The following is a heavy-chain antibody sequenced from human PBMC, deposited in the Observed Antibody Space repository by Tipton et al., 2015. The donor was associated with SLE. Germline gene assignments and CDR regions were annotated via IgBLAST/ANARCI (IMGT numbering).Heavy chain of an antibody. CDR2: IYYDGSSK. V-gene: IGHV3-33*06. J-gene: IGHJ4*02. D-gene: IGHD2-8*02. CDR1: GFTFNSYG. Sequence: RSLRLSCAASGFTFNSYGMHWVRQAPGKGLEWVAFIYYDGSSKYYADSVKGRFTISRDNSKNTLYLQMNSLRAEDTAVYYCAKASGLYWWCMNYWGQGTLVTVSS. CDR3: AKASGLYWWCMNY.